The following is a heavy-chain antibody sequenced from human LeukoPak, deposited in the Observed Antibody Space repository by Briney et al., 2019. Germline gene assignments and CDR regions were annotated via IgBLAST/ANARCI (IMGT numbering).Heavy chain of an antibody. J-gene: IGHJ4*02. CDR2: INAYNGNT. Sequence: ASAKVSCTTSGYTFTYYVISWVRQAPGQGLEWMGWINAYNGNTIDAQKFQGRVTMTTDTSTSTAYMELRSLRSDDTAVYYCARGEKPYDYWGQGTLVSVSS. CDR3: ARGEKPYDY. V-gene: IGHV1-18*01. CDR1: GYTFTYYV. D-gene: IGHD1-26*01.